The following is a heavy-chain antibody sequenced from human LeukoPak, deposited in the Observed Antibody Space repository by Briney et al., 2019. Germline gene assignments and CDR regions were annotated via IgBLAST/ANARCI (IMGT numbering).Heavy chain of an antibody. CDR3: ARDCPSFNYDILTGYYIDY. Sequence: GGSLRLSCAASGFTFSSYAMHWVRQAPGKGLEWVAVISYDGSNKYYADSVKGRFTISRDNSKNTLYLQMNSLRAEDTAVYYCARDCPSFNYDILTGYYIDYWGQGTLVTVSS. V-gene: IGHV3-30-3*01. CDR2: ISYDGSNK. CDR1: GFTFSSYA. J-gene: IGHJ4*02. D-gene: IGHD3-9*01.